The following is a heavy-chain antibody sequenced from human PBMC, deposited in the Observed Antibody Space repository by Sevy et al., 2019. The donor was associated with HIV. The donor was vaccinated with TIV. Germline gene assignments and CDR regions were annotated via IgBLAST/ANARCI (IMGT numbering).Heavy chain of an antibody. Sequence: SETLSLTCTVSGGSISSSSYYWGWIRQPPGKGLEWIGSIYYSGSTYYNPSLRSRVTISVDTSKNQFSLKLSSVTAAETAVYYCARQTTVNGYFDYWGQGTLVTVSS. D-gene: IGHD4-17*01. J-gene: IGHJ4*02. V-gene: IGHV4-39*01. CDR2: IYYSGST. CDR1: GGSISSSSYY. CDR3: ARQTTVNGYFDY.